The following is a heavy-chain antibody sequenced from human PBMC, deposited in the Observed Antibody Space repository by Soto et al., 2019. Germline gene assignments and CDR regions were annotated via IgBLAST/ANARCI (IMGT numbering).Heavy chain of an antibody. D-gene: IGHD1-7*01. CDR1: GGSISSGGYS. Sequence: SETLSLTCAVSGGSISSGGYSWSWIRQPPGKGLEWIGYIYHSGSTYYNPSLKSRVTISVDRSKNQFSLKLSSVTAADTAVYYCARAGTRWNSYLIDCWGQGTLVTVSS. CDR2: IYHSGST. CDR3: ARAGTRWNSYLIDC. V-gene: IGHV4-30-2*01. J-gene: IGHJ4*02.